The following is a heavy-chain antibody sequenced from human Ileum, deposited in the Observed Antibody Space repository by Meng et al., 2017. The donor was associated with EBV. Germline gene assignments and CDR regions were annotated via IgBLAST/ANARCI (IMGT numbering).Heavy chain of an antibody. V-gene: IGHV3-33*01. CDR2: IWYDGSDE. CDR3: ARQVPHDL. CDR1: GFTFSSHG. D-gene: IGHD4/OR15-4a*01. Sequence: QVEWVESGGGGVQPGRSLGLACPGSGFTFSSHGMHWVRQAPGRGLEWVGLIWYDGSDEFYSDSVKGRFTISRDNSKNTVYLQMESLRVEDTAVYYCARQVPHDLWGQGTLVTVSS. J-gene: IGHJ5*02.